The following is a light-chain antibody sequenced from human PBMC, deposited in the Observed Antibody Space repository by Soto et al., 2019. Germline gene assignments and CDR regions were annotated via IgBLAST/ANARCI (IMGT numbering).Light chain of an antibody. CDR1: SSDVGGYNY. J-gene: IGLJ7*01. Sequence: QSVLTQPPSASGSPGQSVTISCTGTSSDVGGYNYVSWYQQHSGKAPKLMIYEVSRRPSGVPDRFSGSKSGNTASLTVSGLQAEDEADYYCSSYAGTRNVFGGGTQLTVL. CDR2: EVS. V-gene: IGLV2-8*01. CDR3: SSYAGTRNV.